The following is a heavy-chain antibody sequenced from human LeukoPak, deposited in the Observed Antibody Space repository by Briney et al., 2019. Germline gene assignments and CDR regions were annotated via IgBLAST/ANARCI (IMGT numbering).Heavy chain of an antibody. Sequence: SETLSLTCTVSGYPLSSGYYWGWIRPPPGKGLEWIGSIYHSGSTYYNPSLKSRVTISVDTSKNQFSLKLSSVTAADTAVYYCASLSYDRDPDYWGQGTLVTVSA. CDR3: ASLSYDRDPDY. CDR1: GYPLSSGYY. J-gene: IGHJ4*02. D-gene: IGHD3-22*01. CDR2: IYHSGST. V-gene: IGHV4-38-2*02.